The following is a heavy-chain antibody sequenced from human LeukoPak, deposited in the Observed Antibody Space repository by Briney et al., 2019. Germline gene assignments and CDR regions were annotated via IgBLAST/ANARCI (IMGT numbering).Heavy chain of an antibody. V-gene: IGHV3-30*18. CDR3: AKDHSKPIGYYGMDV. CDR1: GFTFSSYG. CDR2: ISYDGSNK. D-gene: IGHD1-14*01. J-gene: IGHJ6*02. Sequence: GGSLRLSCAASGFTFSSYGMHWVRQAPGKGLEWVAVISYDGSNKYYADSVKGRFTISRDNSKNTLYLQMNSLRAEDTAVYYCAKDHSKPIGYYGMDVWGQGTTVTVSS.